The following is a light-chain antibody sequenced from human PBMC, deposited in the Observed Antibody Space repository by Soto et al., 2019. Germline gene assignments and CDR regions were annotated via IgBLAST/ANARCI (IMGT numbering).Light chain of an antibody. CDR2: GAS. CDR1: QSVSSN. V-gene: IGKV3-15*01. J-gene: IGKJ2*01. Sequence: EIVMTQSPATLSVSPGERATLSCRASQSVSSNLAWYQQKPGQAPRLLIYGASPRATGIPARFSGSGSGTEFTLTISSLQSEDLAVYYCQQYNNWLYTFGQGTKLEIK. CDR3: QQYNNWLYT.